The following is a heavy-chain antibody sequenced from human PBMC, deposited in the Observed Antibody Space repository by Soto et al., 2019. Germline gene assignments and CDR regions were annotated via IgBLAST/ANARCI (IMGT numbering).Heavy chain of an antibody. CDR2: IKQDGSEK. CDR3: ARPLEPGTLYYFDY. J-gene: IGHJ4*02. Sequence: GGSLRLSCAASGFTFSNYEMHWVRQAPGKGLEWVANIKQDGSEKYYVDSVKGRFTISRDNAKNSLYLQMNSLRAEDTAVYYCARPLEPGTLYYFDYWGQGTLVTVSS. D-gene: IGHD3-3*01. V-gene: IGHV3-7*01. CDR1: GFTFSNYE.